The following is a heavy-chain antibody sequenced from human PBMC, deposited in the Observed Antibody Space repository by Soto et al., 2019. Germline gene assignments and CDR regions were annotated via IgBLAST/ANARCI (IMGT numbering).Heavy chain of an antibody. CDR3: ARPHRLLWFGEFPLDY. J-gene: IGHJ4*02. V-gene: IGHV4-34*01. CDR2: INHSGST. CDR1: GGSFSGYY. D-gene: IGHD3-10*01. Sequence: QVQLQQWGAGLLKPSETLSLTCAVYGGSFSGYYWSWIRQPPGKGLEWIGEINHSGSTNYNPSLNSRVTISVDTSKTQFSLKLSSVTAADTAVYYCARPHRLLWFGEFPLDYWGQGTLVTVSS.